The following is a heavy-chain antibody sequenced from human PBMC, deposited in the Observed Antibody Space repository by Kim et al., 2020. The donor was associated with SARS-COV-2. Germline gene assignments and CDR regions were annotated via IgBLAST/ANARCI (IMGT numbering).Heavy chain of an antibody. J-gene: IGHJ2*01. D-gene: IGHD4-17*01. Sequence: ADSVKGRFTISRDNAKNSLYLQMNSLRAEDTAVYYCARAPTTVTNWYFDLWGRGILVTVSS. V-gene: IGHV3-21*01. CDR3: ARAPTTVTNWYFDL.